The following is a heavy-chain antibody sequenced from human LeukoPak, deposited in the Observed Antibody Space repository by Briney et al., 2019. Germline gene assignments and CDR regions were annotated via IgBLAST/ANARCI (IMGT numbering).Heavy chain of an antibody. J-gene: IGHJ4*02. Sequence: ASVKVSCKASGGTFCSYAISWVRHAPGQGRERRGGIIPIFGTANYAQKFQGRVTITADESTSTAYMELSSLRSEDTAVYYCARSEWELLLVYWGQGTLVTVSS. CDR1: GGTFCSYA. D-gene: IGHD1-26*01. CDR3: ARSEWELLLVY. CDR2: IIPIFGTA. V-gene: IGHV1-69*13.